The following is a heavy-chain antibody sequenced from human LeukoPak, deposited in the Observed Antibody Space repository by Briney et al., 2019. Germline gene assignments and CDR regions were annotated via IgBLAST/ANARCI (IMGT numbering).Heavy chain of an antibody. CDR2: IYYSGST. CDR3: ASGERVSGSYPWVWY. Sequence: PSETLSLTCTVSGGSIGSSSYYWGWIRQPPGKGLEWIGSIYYSGSTYYNPSLKSRVTISVDTSKNQFSLKLSSVTAADTAVYYCASGERVSGSYPWVWYWGQGTLVTVSS. CDR1: GGSIGSSSYY. J-gene: IGHJ4*02. D-gene: IGHD3-16*02. V-gene: IGHV4-39*01.